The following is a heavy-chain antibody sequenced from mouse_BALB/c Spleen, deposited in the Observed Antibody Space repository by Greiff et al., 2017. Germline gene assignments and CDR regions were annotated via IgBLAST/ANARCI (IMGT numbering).Heavy chain of an antibody. D-gene: IGHD2-14*01. CDR2: IDPANGNT. CDR1: GFNIKDTY. J-gene: IGHJ1*01. Sequence: EVKLVESGAELVKPGASVKLSCTASGFNIKDTYMHWVKQRPEQGLEWIGRIDPANGNTKYDPKFQGKATITADTSSNTAYLQLSSLTSEDTAVYYCARKGYRYDNWYFDVWGAGTTVTVSS. CDR3: ARKGYRYDNWYFDV. V-gene: IGHV14-3*02.